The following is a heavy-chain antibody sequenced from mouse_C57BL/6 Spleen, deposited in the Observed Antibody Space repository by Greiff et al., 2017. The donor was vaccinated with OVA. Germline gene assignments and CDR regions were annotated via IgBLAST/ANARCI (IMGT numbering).Heavy chain of an antibody. D-gene: IGHD2-3*01. CDR3: ARADDGSMDY. CDR2: INPNNGGT. CDR1: GYTFTDYY. J-gene: IGHJ4*01. V-gene: IGHV1-26*01. Sequence: VQLQQSGPELVKPGASVKISCKASGYTFTDYYMNWVKQSHGKSLEWIGDINPNNGGTSYNQKFKGKATLTVDKSSSTAYMELRSLTSEDSAVYYCARADDGSMDYWGQGTSVTVSS.